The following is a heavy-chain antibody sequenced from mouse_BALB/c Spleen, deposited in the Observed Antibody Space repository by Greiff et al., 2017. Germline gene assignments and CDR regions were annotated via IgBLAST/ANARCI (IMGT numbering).Heavy chain of an antibody. CDR1: GYTFSSYW. Sequence: QVQLKQSGAELMKPGASVKISCKATGYTFSSYWIEWVKQRPGHGLEWIGEILPGSGSTNYNEKFKGKATFTADTSSNTAYMQLSSLTSEDSAVYYCARGYYGSRRYAMDYWGQGTSVTVSS. CDR2: ILPGSGST. V-gene: IGHV1-9*01. CDR3: ARGYYGSRRYAMDY. D-gene: IGHD1-1*01. J-gene: IGHJ4*01.